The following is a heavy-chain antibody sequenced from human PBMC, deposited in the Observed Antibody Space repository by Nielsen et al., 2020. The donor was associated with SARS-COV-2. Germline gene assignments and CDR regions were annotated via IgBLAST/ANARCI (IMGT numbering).Heavy chain of an antibody. CDR2: ISYDGSNK. J-gene: IGHJ4*02. D-gene: IGHD6-19*01. CDR3: ARDQQWLVPDY. V-gene: IGHV3-30-3*01. Sequence: GGSLRLSCAASGFTFSSYAMHWVRQAPGKGLEWVAVISYDGSNKYYADPVKGRFTISRDNSKNTLYLQMNSLRAEDTAVYYCARDQQWLVPDYWGQGTLVTVSS. CDR1: GFTFSSYA.